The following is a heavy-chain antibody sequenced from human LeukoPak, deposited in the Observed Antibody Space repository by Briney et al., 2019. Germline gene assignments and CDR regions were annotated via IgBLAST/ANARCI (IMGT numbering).Heavy chain of an antibody. CDR2: IYYSGST. Sequence: SETLSLTCTVSGGSISSGGYFWSWIRQHPGKVLEWIGYIYYSGSTYFAPSLKRRVTISVDTSKNQFSLKLSSVTAADTAVYYCARSAVRGVIRAIWFDPWSQGTLVTVSS. D-gene: IGHD3-10*01. J-gene: IGHJ5*02. CDR3: ARSAVRGVIRAIWFDP. V-gene: IGHV4-31*03. CDR1: GGSISSGGYF.